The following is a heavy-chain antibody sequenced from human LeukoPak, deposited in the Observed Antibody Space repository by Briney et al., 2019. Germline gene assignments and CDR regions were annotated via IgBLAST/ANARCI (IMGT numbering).Heavy chain of an antibody. J-gene: IGHJ4*02. CDR1: GGSISSGGYY. CDR2: IYHSGST. D-gene: IGHD1-7*01. Sequence: PSETLSLTCTVSGGSISSGGYYWSWIRQPPGKGLEWIGYIYHSGSTYYNPSLKSRVTISVDRSKNQFSLKLSSVTAADTAVYYCAAITGTTPVDYWGQGTLVTVSS. CDR3: AAITGTTPVDY. V-gene: IGHV4-30-2*01.